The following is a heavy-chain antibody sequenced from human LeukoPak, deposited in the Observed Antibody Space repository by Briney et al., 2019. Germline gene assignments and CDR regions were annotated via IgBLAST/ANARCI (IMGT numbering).Heavy chain of an antibody. D-gene: IGHD4/OR15-4a*01. CDR1: GFTFSTYG. CDR2: IWYDGSNK. CDR3: ARDVLTDYYYYMDV. J-gene: IGHJ6*03. Sequence: GGSLRLSCEASGFTFSTYGMHWVRQAPGKGLEWVAVIWYDGSNKNYADSVKGRFTISRDNSKNTLYLQMNSLRAEDTAVYYCARDVLTDYYYYMDVWGKGTTVTVSS. V-gene: IGHV3-33*01.